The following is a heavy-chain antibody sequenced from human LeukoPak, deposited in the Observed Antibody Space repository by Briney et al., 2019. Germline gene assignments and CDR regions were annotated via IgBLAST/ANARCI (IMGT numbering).Heavy chain of an antibody. CDR1: GGSFSGYY. J-gene: IGHJ3*02. Sequence: PSETLSLTCAIYGGSFSGYYWSWIRQPPGKGLEWIGEINHSGSTNYNPSLKSRVTISVDTSKNQFSLKLSSVTAADTAVYYCASTRGVDDAFDIWGQGTMVTASS. CDR3: ASTRGVDDAFDI. D-gene: IGHD3-10*01. CDR2: INHSGST. V-gene: IGHV4-34*01.